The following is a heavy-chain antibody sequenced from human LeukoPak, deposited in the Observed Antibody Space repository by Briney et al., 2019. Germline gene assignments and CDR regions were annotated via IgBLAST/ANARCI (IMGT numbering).Heavy chain of an antibody. CDR3: ARESVAHPPYYYYMDV. CDR2: INPNSGGT. J-gene: IGHJ6*03. D-gene: IGHD2-15*01. V-gene: IGHV1-2*06. CDR1: GYTFTGYY. Sequence: ASVKVSCKASGYTFTGYYMHWVRQAPGQELEWMGRINPNSGGTNYAQEFQGRVTMTRDTSISTPYMELSRLRSDDTAVYYCARESVAHPPYYYYMDVWGKGTTVTVSS.